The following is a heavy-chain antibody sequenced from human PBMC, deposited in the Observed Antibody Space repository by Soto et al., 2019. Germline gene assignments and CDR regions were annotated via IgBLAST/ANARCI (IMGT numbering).Heavy chain of an antibody. CDR2: INPNSGGT. CDR1: GYTFTGYY. V-gene: IGHV1-2*04. Sequence: ALVKVSCKASGYTFTGYYMHWVRQAPGQGLEWMGWINPNSGGTNYAQKFQGWVTMTRDTSISTAYMELSRLRSDDTAVYYCARDLAVVVVAASTNNAFDIWGQGTMVTVSS. D-gene: IGHD2-15*01. J-gene: IGHJ3*02. CDR3: ARDLAVVVVAASTNNAFDI.